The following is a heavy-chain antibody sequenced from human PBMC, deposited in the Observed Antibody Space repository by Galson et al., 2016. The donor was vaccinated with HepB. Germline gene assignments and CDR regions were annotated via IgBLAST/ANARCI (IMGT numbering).Heavy chain of an antibody. CDR2: ITSDGDSR. Sequence: SLRLSCAASNFILSHYYMNWVRQAPGKRLEWVSFITSDGDSRNYADSVKGRFTISRDNARNSLYLQMNSLRDEDTAVYYCARDRLGWLDLWGQGTLVTVSS. CDR3: ARDRLGWLDL. J-gene: IGHJ5*02. D-gene: IGHD3-16*01. CDR1: NFILSHYY. V-gene: IGHV3-48*02.